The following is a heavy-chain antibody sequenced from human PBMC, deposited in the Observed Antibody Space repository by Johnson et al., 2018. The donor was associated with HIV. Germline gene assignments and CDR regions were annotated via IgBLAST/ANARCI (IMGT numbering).Heavy chain of an antibody. CDR3: ARVEAAAGLAFDS. CDR2: ISYDGNNK. V-gene: IGHV3-30*03. D-gene: IGHD6-13*01. Sequence: QVQLVESGGGVVQPGRSLRLSCTASGFTFSTYAMHWVRRAPGKGLEWVAFISYDGNNKYYADSVTGRFTFYRDNSKNTLYLQMNSLRAEDTAVYYCARVEAAAGLAFDSWGQGTMVTVSS. CDR1: GFTFSTYA. J-gene: IGHJ3*02.